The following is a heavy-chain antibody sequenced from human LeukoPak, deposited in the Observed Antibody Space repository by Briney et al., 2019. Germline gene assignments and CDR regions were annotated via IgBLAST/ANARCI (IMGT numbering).Heavy chain of an antibody. Sequence: SETLSLTCAVYGGSFSGYYWSWIRQPPGKGLEWIGEINHSGSTNYNPSLKSRVTISVDTSKNQFSLKLSSVTAADTAVYYCARGRLTMVRGVISYFDYWGQGTLVTVSS. D-gene: IGHD3-10*01. CDR3: ARGRLTMVRGVISYFDY. CDR1: GGSFSGYY. CDR2: INHSGST. V-gene: IGHV4-34*01. J-gene: IGHJ4*02.